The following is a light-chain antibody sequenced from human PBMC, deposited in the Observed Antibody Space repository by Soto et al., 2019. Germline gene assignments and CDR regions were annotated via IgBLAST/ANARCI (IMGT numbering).Light chain of an antibody. J-gene: IGKJ4*01. CDR1: QGISRW. CDR2: DAS. Sequence: DIRMTQPPSSLSASLGDRVSITCRASQGISRWLAWYQQRPGKAPKLLIYDASTLHSGVSSRFSGSGSGTEFTLTIDSLQPDDFAPFYCQQYSTCPLTFGGGTKVDIK. CDR3: QQYSTCPLT. V-gene: IGKV1-5*01.